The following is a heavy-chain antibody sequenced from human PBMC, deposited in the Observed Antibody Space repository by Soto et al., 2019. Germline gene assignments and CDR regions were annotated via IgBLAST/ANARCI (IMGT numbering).Heavy chain of an antibody. CDR2: INPNSGGT. CDR1: GYTFTGYY. V-gene: IGHV1-2*02. J-gene: IGHJ6*02. Sequence: ASVKVSCKASGYTFTGYYMHWVRQAPGQGLEWMGWINPNSGGTNYAQKFQGRVTMTRDTSISTAYMELSRLRSDDTAVYYCARDGPGGDFWSGYVVYYYYGMDVWRPGTTVIVSS. CDR3: ARDGPGGDFWSGYVVYYYYGMDV. D-gene: IGHD3-3*01.